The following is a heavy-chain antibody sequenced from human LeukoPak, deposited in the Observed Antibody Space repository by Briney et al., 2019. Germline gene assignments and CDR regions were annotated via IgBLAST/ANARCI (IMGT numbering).Heavy chain of an antibody. V-gene: IGHV4-59*01. CDR2: IYYSANT. CDR3: ARGPPYSGSYYIDY. CDR1: GGSISSYY. J-gene: IGHJ4*02. D-gene: IGHD1-26*01. Sequence: PSETLSLTCTVSGGSISSYYWSWIRQPPGKGLEWIGYIYYSANTNYNPSLKSRVTISVDTSKNQFSLKLSSVTAADTAVYYCARGPPYSGSYYIDYWGQGTLVTVSS.